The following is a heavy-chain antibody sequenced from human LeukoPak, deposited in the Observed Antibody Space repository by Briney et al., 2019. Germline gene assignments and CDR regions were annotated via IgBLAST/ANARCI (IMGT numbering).Heavy chain of an antibody. CDR1: RFTFSGYA. CDR2: ISGGGDAT. V-gene: IGHV3-23*01. D-gene: IGHD2-2*01. CDR3: TRDQRKYCSRTTCFVFDI. Sequence: GGSLRLSCAASRFTFSGYAMSWVRQAPGKGLEWVSTISGGGDATYYAHSVKGRFTVSRDNSRDTLYLQMNSLRVEDTAVYYCTRDQRKYCSRTTCFVFDIWGQGTVVSVSS. J-gene: IGHJ3*02.